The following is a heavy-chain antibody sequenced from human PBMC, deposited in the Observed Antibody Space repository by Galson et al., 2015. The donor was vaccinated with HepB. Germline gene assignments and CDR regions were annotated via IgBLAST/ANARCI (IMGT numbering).Heavy chain of an antibody. CDR1: GFTFSSYA. V-gene: IGHV3-30-3*01. CDR3: AREGEEDHAFDI. Sequence: SLRLSCAASGFTFSSYAMHWVRQAPGKGLEWVAVISYDGSNKYYADSVKGRFTISRDNSKNTLYLQMNSLRAEDTAVYYCAREGEEDHAFDIWGQGTMVTVSS. D-gene: IGHD3-16*01. J-gene: IGHJ3*02. CDR2: ISYDGSNK.